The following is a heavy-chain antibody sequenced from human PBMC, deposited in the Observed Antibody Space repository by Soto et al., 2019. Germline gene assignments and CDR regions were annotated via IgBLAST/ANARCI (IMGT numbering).Heavy chain of an antibody. CDR3: ARARSITMVDY. D-gene: IGHD3-10*01. Sequence: SETLSLTCAVYGGSFSGYYLSWIRQPPGKGLEWIGEINHSGSTNYNPSLKSRVTISVDTSKNQFSLKLSSVTAADTAVYYCARARSITMVDYWGQGTLVTVSS. V-gene: IGHV4-34*01. CDR2: INHSGST. CDR1: GGSFSGYY. J-gene: IGHJ4*02.